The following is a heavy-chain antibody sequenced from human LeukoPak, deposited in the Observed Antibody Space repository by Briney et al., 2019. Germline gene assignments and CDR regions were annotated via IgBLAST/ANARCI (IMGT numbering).Heavy chain of an antibody. CDR1: GFTFSNAW. CDR3: ARGGSYFDISGYYFY. J-gene: IGHJ4*02. V-gene: IGHV3-66*01. D-gene: IGHD3-22*01. CDR2: IYSGGST. Sequence: PGGPLGLSCAASGFTFSNAWMSWVRQAPGKGLEWVSIIYSGGSTSYADSVKGRFTISRDNSKNTLYLQMNSLRTEDTAVYYCARGGSYFDISGYYFYWGQGTLVTVSS.